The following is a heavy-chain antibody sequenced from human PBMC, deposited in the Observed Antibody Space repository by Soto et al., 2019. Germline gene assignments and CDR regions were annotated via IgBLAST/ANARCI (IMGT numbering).Heavy chain of an antibody. V-gene: IGHV3-9*01. CDR1: GFTFDDYA. D-gene: IGHD4-17*01. CDR2: ISWNSGSI. Sequence: GGSLRLSCAASGFTFDDYAMHWVRQAPGKGLEWVSGISWNSGSIGYADSVKGRFTISRDNAKNSLYLQMNSLRAEDTALYYCAKEADVSSAGPTDYGDYYFDYWGQGTLVTVSS. CDR3: AKEADVSSAGPTDYGDYYFDY. J-gene: IGHJ4*02.